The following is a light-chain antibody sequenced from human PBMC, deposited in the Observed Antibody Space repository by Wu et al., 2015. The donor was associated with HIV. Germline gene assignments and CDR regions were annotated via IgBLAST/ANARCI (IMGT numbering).Light chain of an antibody. CDR3: QQYGSSPLT. V-gene: IGKV3-20*01. Sequence: TQSPGTLSVSPGERATLSCRASQSVSSNYLAWYQQKPGQAPRFLIYGASSRATGIPDRFSGSGSGTDFTLTISRLEPEDFAVYYCQQYGSSPLTFGGGTKVQ. CDR1: QSVSSNY. J-gene: IGKJ4*01. CDR2: GAS.